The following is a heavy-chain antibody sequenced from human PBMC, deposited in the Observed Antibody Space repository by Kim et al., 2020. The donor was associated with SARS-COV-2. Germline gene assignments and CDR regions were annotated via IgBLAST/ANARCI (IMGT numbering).Heavy chain of an antibody. D-gene: IGHD3-3*01. J-gene: IGHJ5*01. Sequence: GGSLRLSCAASGFDFRYSAMGWVRQAPGRGLEWVASIGASGADTYYPDSVAGRFTISRDNSKDTLYLQMTTLRVEDTAIYYCAKDRDDDRFSDSWGQGTLVTVSS. CDR3: AKDRDDDRFSDS. CDR1: GFDFRYSA. V-gene: IGHV3-23*01. CDR2: IGASGADT.